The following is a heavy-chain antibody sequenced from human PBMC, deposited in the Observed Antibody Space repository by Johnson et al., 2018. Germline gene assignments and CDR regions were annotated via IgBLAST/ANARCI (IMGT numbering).Heavy chain of an antibody. V-gene: IGHV3-48*01. D-gene: IGHD2-2*01. CDR2: ISSTASTM. CDR3: ARRYCSSSSCPRVFDH. J-gene: IGHJ4*02. CDR1: GFTFSSYS. Sequence: VQLVESGGGLVQPGGSLRLSCGGSGFTFSSYSMNWVRQAPGKGLEWISYISSTASTMYYADTVKGRFTISRDNANNSLYLLINSLRAEDTAVYYCARRYCSSSSCPRVFDHWGQGTLVTVSS.